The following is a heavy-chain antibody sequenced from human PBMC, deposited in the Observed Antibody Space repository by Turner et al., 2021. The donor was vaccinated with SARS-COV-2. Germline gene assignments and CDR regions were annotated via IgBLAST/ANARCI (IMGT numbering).Heavy chain of an antibody. V-gene: IGHV4-34*01. CDR3: ARAKGPSLYRGYYNPTFFDP. Sequence: QVQLQQWGAGRLKTSETLSLTGDVHGGSFSGFYWTWRRQSPGKGLEWIGEINDSGSTTYNTSLKSRLAISVDTSKNQFSLKLTSVTAADTAVYYCARAKGPSLYRGYYNPTFFDPWGQGILVTVSS. D-gene: IGHD5-12*01. CDR2: INDSGST. CDR1: GGSFSGFY. J-gene: IGHJ5*02.